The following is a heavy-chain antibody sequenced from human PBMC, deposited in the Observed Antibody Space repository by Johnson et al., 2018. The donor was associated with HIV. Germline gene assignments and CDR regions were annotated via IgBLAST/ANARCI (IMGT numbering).Heavy chain of an antibody. CDR1: GFTFSSSW. CDR2: IKQDGSEK. CDR3: ARGGIAATRHAFDI. J-gene: IGHJ3*02. D-gene: IGHD6-13*01. V-gene: IGHV3-7*01. Sequence: VQLVESGGGLVQPGGSLRLSCAASGFTFSSSWMIWVRQAPGKGLAWVTNIKQDGSEKYYVDSVKGRFTISRYNAKNSLYLQLNRRRAEDTAVYYCARGGIAATRHAFDIWGQGTMVTVYS.